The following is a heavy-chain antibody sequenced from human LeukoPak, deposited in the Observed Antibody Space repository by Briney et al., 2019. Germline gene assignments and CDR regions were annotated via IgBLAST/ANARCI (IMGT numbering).Heavy chain of an antibody. Sequence: SETLSLTCTVSGGSISSYYWSWIRQPPGKGLEWIGYIYYTGSTNYNPSLQSRVTISVDTSKNQFSLELTSVTAADTAVYYCARDFYHDYWGQGTLVTVSS. CDR3: ARDFYHDY. D-gene: IGHD2-2*01. CDR2: IYYTGST. J-gene: IGHJ4*02. CDR1: GGSISSYY. V-gene: IGHV4-59*01.